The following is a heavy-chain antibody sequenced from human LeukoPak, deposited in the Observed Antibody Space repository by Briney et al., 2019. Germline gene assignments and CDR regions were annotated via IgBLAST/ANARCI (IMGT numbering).Heavy chain of an antibody. CDR1: GFNLRTYG. Sequence: GALRLSCAASGFNLRTYGMHWVRQAPGKGLEWVALSRYDGSTKYYADSVKGRFSISRDNSKNTVYLRMDGLRAEDTAVYYCARDTTLVTLYYFDSWGQGTLVTVSS. V-gene: IGHV3-30*02. J-gene: IGHJ4*02. CDR3: ARDTTLVTLYYFDS. CDR2: SRYDGSTK. D-gene: IGHD2-21*02.